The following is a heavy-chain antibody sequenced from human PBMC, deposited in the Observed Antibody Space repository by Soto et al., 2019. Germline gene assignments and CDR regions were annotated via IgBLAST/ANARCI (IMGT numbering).Heavy chain of an antibody. D-gene: IGHD3-22*01. J-gene: IGHJ6*02. V-gene: IGHV4-4*02. CDR1: GGSISSSNW. CDR3: ARSPDSSGYYPRWYYYGMDV. CDR2: IYHSGST. Sequence: QVQLQESGPGLVKPSGTLSLTCAVSGGSISSSNWWSWVRQPPGKGLEWIGEIYHSGSTNYNPSLKSRATISVAKSKDQFSLKLSSVTAADTAVYYCARSPDSSGYYPRWYYYGMDVWGQGTTVTVSS.